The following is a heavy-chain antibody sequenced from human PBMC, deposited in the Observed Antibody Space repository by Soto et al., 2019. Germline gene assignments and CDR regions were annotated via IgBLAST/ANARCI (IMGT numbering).Heavy chain of an antibody. CDR3: ARHVPAAGYDYGRDV. CDR1: GGTFSSYA. V-gene: IGHV1-69*12. J-gene: IGHJ6*02. D-gene: IGHD2-2*01. CDR2: IIPIFGTA. Sequence: QVQLVQSGAEVKKPGSSVKVSCKASGGTFSSYAISWVRQAPGQGLEWMGGIIPIFGTANYAQKFQGRVTITADESTSAAYRGVSSLRSEDTAVEYCARHVPAAGYDYGRDVWGQGTTVTVSS.